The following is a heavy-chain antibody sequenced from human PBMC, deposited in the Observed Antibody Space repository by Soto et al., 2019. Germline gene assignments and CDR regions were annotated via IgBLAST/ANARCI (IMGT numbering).Heavy chain of an antibody. J-gene: IGHJ4*02. Sequence: GGSLRLSCAASGFTFSNAWMNWVRQAPGKGLEWVGRIKSKTDGGTTDYAAPVKGRFTISREDSKNTLYLQMNSLKTEDTAVYYCTVGLYSSSWYGVDDYWGQGTLVTVSS. CDR1: GFTFSNAW. V-gene: IGHV3-15*07. CDR3: TVGLYSSSWYGVDDY. D-gene: IGHD6-13*01. CDR2: IKSKTDGGTT.